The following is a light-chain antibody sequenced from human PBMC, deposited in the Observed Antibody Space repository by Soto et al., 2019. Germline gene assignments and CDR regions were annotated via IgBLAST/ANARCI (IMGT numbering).Light chain of an antibody. J-gene: IGKJ1*01. V-gene: IGKV1-39*01. CDR1: QDIRNY. CDR3: QQSYSTPWT. CDR2: DAS. Sequence: IQLTQSPSSLSASVGDRVTVTCRASQDIRNYLAWYQQKPGKAPKLLICDASTLYSGAPSRFSGSGSGTEFTLTISSLQPEDFATYYCQQSYSTPWTFGQGTKVDIK.